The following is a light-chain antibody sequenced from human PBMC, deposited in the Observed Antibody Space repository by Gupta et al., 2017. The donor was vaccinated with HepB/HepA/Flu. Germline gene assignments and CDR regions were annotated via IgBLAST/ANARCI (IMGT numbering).Light chain of an antibody. CDR2: AAS. V-gene: IGKV1-39*01. J-gene: IGKJ1*01. CDR1: EKIKSY. CDR3: QQASSSPPA. Sequence: DVQLTQSTFSLSASVGDTVTITCRASEKIKSYVNWYQHKPGQAPKLLIYAASRLISGVPSRFSGSQSGTEFTLTITGLKPEDFATYYCQQASSSPPAFGQGTKVEI.